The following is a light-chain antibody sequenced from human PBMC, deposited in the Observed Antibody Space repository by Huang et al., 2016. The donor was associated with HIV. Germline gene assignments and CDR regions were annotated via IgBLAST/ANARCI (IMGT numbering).Light chain of an antibody. V-gene: IGKV2-28*01. J-gene: IGKJ2*01. CDR1: QRLLHSNGYNY. Sequence: DIVMIQSPLSLPVTPGEPASISCRSSQRLLHSNGYNYLDWYLQKPGQSPQRLIYWGSSRASGVPDRCSGGGSGTRVSLNISRVEAEDAGIYYCMEALQTPYTFGQGTKLEI. CDR2: WGS. CDR3: MEALQTPYT.